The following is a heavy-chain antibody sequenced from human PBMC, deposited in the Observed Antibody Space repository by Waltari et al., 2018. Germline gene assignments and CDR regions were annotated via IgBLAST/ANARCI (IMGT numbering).Heavy chain of an antibody. Sequence: EVQLVVSGGGLVQPSRSLRLSCAASVFAFDICTMYWGRQAPGKGLEWVSGSSWNSGSIGYADSVKGRFTIYSDNAKNSLCLKMNSLRAEDTALYYCAKEDWYFDLWGRGTLVTVSS. V-gene: IGHV3-9*01. CDR2: SSWNSGSI. CDR1: VFAFDICT. CDR3: AKEDWYFDL. J-gene: IGHJ2*01.